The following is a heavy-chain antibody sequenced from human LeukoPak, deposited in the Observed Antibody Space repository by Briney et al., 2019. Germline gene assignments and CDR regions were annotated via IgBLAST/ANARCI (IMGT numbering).Heavy chain of an antibody. CDR2: INPKSGGT. J-gene: IGHJ4*02. CDR3: ARVITVTTDDPDY. Sequence: SVKVSCKASGYTFTGYCMHWVRQAPGQGLEWMGWINPKSGGTNYAQKFQGRVTMTRDTSISTTYMELSRLRSDDTAVYYCARVITVTTDDPDYWGQGTLVTVSS. D-gene: IGHD4-17*01. CDR1: GYTFTGYC. V-gene: IGHV1-2*02.